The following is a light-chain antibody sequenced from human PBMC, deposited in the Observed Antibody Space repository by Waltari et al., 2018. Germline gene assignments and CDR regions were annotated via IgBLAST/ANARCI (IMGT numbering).Light chain of an antibody. CDR1: YRDVGSFNY. V-gene: IGLV2-23*02. J-gene: IGLJ2*01. CDR2: DVN. CDR3: CSYSGAFHVV. Sequence: QSALTQTASVSGSPGQSITISCTGTYRDVGSFNYVSWYQQYPGRAPRLVIYDVNTRPPGISDRFSGSKSGNTASLTISGLRAEDEADYYCCSYSGAFHVVFGGGTKLTVL.